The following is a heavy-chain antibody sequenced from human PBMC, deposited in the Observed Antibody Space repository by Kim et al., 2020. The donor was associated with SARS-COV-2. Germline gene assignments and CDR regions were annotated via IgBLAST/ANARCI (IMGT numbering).Heavy chain of an antibody. CDR1: GFTFSSYW. D-gene: IGHD6-6*01. CDR2: INSDGSST. CDR3: ARGGIAARRGWFDP. J-gene: IGHJ5*02. V-gene: IGHV3-74*01. Sequence: GGSLRLSCAASGFTFSSYWMHWVRQAPGKGLVWVSRINSDGSSTSYADSVKGRFTISRDNAKNTLYLQMNSLRAEDTAVYYCARGGIAARRGWFDPWGQGTLVTVSS.